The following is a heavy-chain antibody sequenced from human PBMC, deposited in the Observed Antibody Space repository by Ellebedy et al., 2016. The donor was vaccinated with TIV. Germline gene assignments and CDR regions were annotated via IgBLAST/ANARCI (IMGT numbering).Heavy chain of an antibody. CDR3: AKAPRYSSAWWASTLEY. Sequence: GEPLKISCAASGFTFDDSAMHWVRQSPGRGLEWVYLISGNGDSTYYADSVRGRFTISRDISKHSLYLQMNSLRIEDTALYYCAKAPRYSSAWWASTLEYWGQGTLVTVSS. D-gene: IGHD6-19*01. V-gene: IGHV3-43*02. CDR1: GFTFDDSA. J-gene: IGHJ4*02. CDR2: ISGNGDST.